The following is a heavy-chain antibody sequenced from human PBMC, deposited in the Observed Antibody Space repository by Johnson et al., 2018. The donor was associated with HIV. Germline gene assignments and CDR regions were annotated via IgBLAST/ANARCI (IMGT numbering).Heavy chain of an antibody. CDR1: GFTFSSYW. CDR3: ARWVMVRGREGFDV. J-gene: IGHJ3*01. D-gene: IGHD3-10*01. CDR2: IYSGGTT. Sequence: VQLVESGGGLVQPGGSLRLSCAASGFTFSSYWMHWVRQAPGQGLEWVSAIYSGGTTYYADSVKGRFTISRDNSKSTLYLQMNSLRAEDTAVYYCARWVMVRGREGFDVWGQGTMVTVSS. V-gene: IGHV3-66*01.